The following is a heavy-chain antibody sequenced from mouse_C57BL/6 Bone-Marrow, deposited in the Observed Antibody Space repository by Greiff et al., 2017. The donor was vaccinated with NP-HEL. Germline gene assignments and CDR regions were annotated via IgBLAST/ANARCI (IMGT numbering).Heavy chain of an antibody. Sequence: VQLQQSGAELVKPGASVKLSCTASGFNFKDYYMHWVKQRTEQGLEWIGRIDPEDGDTKYAPKFQGKATITADTSSTTAYLQLSSLTSEDTAVYYGVRGITTVVADVECDVGGTGTTVTVSS. CDR1: GFNFKDYY. J-gene: IGHJ1*03. D-gene: IGHD1-1*01. CDR3: VRGITTVVADVECDV. CDR2: IDPEDGDT. V-gene: IGHV14-2*01.